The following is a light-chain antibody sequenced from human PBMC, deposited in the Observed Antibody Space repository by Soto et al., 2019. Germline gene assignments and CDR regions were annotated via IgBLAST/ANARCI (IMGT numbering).Light chain of an antibody. J-gene: IGKJ1*01. V-gene: IGKV3-20*01. CDR2: DAS. CDR3: QQYDDSPGT. Sequence: EIVLTQSPVTLSLSPGERATLSCRASQSVRTYLAWYQVKPGQAPRLLIYDASSRASGVPARFSGSGSGTDFTLTISRLEPEDFAVYYCQQYDDSPGTFGQGTKVDIK. CDR1: QSVRTY.